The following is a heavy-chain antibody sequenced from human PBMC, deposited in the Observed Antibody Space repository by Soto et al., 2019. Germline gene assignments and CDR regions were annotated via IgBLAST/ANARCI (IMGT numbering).Heavy chain of an antibody. Sequence: PSETLSLTCSVSGDSISNNKWWSWVRQPPGKGLEWIGEMHHSGSIHYNASLKSRATLSVDKSRNQFSLQLTSVTAADTAVYYCARLGGSYAVPHFDYWGQGTLVTVSS. J-gene: IGHJ4*02. V-gene: IGHV4-4*02. CDR3: ARLGGSYAVPHFDY. CDR2: MHHSGSI. CDR1: GDSISNNKW. D-gene: IGHD1-26*01.